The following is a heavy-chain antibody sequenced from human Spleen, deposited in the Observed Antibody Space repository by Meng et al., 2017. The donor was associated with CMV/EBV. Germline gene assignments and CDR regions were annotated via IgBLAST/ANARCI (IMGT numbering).Heavy chain of an antibody. CDR1: GFTFSTYW. Sequence: GFTFSTYWMSWVRQAPGKGLEWVANIKADGSEKHYVDSVKGRFTISRDNARNSLYLQMNSLRAEDTAVYYCVRDCSGTICYDTPSDSWGQGTLVTVSS. D-gene: IGHD2-15*01. V-gene: IGHV3-7*01. CDR2: IKADGSEK. J-gene: IGHJ4*02. CDR3: VRDCSGTICYDTPSDS.